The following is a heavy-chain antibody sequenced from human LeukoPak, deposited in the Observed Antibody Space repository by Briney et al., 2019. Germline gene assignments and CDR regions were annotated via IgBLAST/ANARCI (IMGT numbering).Heavy chain of an antibody. D-gene: IGHD3-22*01. V-gene: IGHV1-69*13. J-gene: IGHJ5*02. CDR3: AARTRYDSSRTRWFDP. Sequence: ASVKVSCKASGGTFSSYAISWVRQAPGQGLEWMGGIIPIFGTANYAQKFQGRVTITADESTSTAYMELSSLRSEDTAVYYCAARTRYDSSRTRWFDPWGQGTLVTVSS. CDR2: IIPIFGTA. CDR1: GGTFSSYA.